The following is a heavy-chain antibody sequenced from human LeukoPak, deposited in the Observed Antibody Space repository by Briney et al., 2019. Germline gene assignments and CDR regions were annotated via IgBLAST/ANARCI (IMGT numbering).Heavy chain of an antibody. V-gene: IGHV3-53*01. J-gene: IGHJ5*02. CDR2: IYSGGAT. Sequence: GGSLRLSCAASGFIVSSNYMSWVRQAPGKGLEWVSVIYSGGATYYADSVKGRFTISRENSKNMLYLQRNSLRAEDTAVYYCARGPIEGPTKGFDPWGQGTLVTVSS. CDR3: ARGPIEGPTKGFDP. CDR1: GFIVSSNY. D-gene: IGHD1-26*01.